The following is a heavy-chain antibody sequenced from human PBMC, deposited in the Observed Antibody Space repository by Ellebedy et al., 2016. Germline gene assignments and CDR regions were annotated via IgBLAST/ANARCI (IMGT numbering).Heavy chain of an antibody. J-gene: IGHJ6*04. CDR1: GFTFSSYA. V-gene: IGHV3-30-3*01. CDR3: AKDRDHQCDV. Sequence: GESLKISCAASGFTFSSYAMHWVRQAPGKGLEWVAVISYDGSNKYYADSVKGRFTISRDNSKNTLYLQMNSLRAEDTAVYYCAKDRDHQCDVWGKGTTVTVSS. CDR2: ISYDGSNK. D-gene: IGHD2-2*01.